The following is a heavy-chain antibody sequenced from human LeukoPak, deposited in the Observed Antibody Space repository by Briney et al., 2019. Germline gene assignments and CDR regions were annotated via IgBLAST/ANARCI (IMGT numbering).Heavy chain of an antibody. Sequence: SETLSLTCAVYGGSFSGYYWSWIRQPPGKGLEWIGEINHSGSTNYNPSLKSRVTISVDTSKNQFSLKLSSVTAADTAVYYCARAPINWNVSMYYYYGMDVWGQGTTVTVSS. CDR3: ARAPINWNVSMYYYYGMDV. J-gene: IGHJ6*02. V-gene: IGHV4-34*01. D-gene: IGHD1-20*01. CDR1: GGSFSGYY. CDR2: INHSGST.